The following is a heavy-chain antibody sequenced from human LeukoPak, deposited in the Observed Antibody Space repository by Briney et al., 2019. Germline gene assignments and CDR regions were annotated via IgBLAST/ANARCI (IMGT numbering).Heavy chain of an antibody. D-gene: IGHD6-13*01. J-gene: IGHJ5*02. CDR2: IYYSGST. Sequence: SETLSLTCTASGGSISSGGYYWSWIRQHPGKGLEWIGYIYYSGSTYYNPSLKSRVTISVDTSKNQFSLKLSSVTAADTAVYYCARDKMYSSSWYNWFDPWGQGTLVTVSS. CDR1: GGSISSGGYY. V-gene: IGHV4-31*03. CDR3: ARDKMYSSSWYNWFDP.